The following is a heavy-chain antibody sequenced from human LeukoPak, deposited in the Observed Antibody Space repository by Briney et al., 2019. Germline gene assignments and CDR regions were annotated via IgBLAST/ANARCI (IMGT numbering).Heavy chain of an antibody. Sequence: GGSLRLSCVASGFTVSSNYMSWVRQAPGKGLEWVSVIYSGGSTYYADSVKGRFTISRDNSKNTLYLQMNSLRAEDTAVYYCARDSSSSSWYSPFDYWGQGTLVTVSS. CDR2: IYSGGST. CDR3: ARDSSSSSWYSPFDY. CDR1: GFTVSSNY. V-gene: IGHV3-66*01. J-gene: IGHJ4*02. D-gene: IGHD6-13*01.